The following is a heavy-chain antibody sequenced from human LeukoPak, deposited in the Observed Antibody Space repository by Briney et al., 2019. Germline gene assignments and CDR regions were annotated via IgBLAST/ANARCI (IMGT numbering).Heavy chain of an antibody. D-gene: IGHD2-2*01. Sequence: ASVKVSCKASGYTFTSYDINWVRQATGQGLEWMGWMNPNSGNTGYAQKFQGRVTKTRNTSISTAYMELSSLRSEDTAVYYCARGDIVVVPAAYYYYGMDVWGQGTTVTVSS. CDR2: MNPNSGNT. CDR1: GYTFTSYD. V-gene: IGHV1-8*01. J-gene: IGHJ6*02. CDR3: ARGDIVVVPAAYYYYGMDV.